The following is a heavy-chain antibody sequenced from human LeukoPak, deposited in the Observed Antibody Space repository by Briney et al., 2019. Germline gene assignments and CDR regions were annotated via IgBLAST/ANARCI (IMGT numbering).Heavy chain of an antibody. J-gene: IGHJ6*03. CDR2: IYYSGST. D-gene: IGHD2-15*01. V-gene: IGHV4-39*01. CDR3: ARHLGYCSGGSCYSGNDYYYMDV. Sequence: SETLSLTCTVSGGSISSSSYYWGWIRQPPGKGLEWLGSIYYSGSTYYNPSLNSRVTISVATSKNQFSMKLSSVTAADTAVYYCARHLGYCSGGSCYSGNDYYYMDVWGKGTTVTVSS. CDR1: GGSISSSSYY.